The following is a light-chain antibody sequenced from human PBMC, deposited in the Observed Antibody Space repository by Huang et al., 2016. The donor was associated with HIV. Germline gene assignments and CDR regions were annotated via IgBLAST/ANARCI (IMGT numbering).Light chain of an antibody. J-gene: IGKJ4*01. CDR3: QQRSNWPLT. V-gene: IGKV3-11*01. CDR2: DAS. CDR1: QSVSSY. Sequence: EIVLTQSPAHLSLSPGERATLSCRASQSVSSYLAWYQQKPGQAPRRLIYDASTRATGIPARFSGSGSGTDFTLTISSLEPEDFAVYYCQQRSNWPLTFGGGTKVEIK.